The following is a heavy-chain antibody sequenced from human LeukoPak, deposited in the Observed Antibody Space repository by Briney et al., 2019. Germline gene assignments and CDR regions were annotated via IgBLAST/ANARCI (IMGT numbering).Heavy chain of an antibody. D-gene: IGHD3-3*01. V-gene: IGHV3-7*01. CDR2: IKQDGREK. CDR1: GFTFSSYS. J-gene: IGHJ6*03. CDR3: AREEITIFGVVIIDYYYYYMDV. Sequence: PGGSLRLSCAASGFTFSSYSMNWVGQAPGKGREGGANIKQDGREKYYVDSVKGRFTISRDNAKNSLYLQMNSLRAEDTAVYYCAREEITIFGVVIIDYYYYYMDVWGKGTTVTVSS.